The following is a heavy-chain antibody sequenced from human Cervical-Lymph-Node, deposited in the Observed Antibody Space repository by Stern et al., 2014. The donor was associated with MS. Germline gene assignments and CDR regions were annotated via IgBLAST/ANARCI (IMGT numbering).Heavy chain of an antibody. CDR1: GFTFSNYG. CDR2: IWYDGNNK. V-gene: IGHV3-33*06. CDR3: AQDSSSSLYYYAMDV. D-gene: IGHD6-6*01. J-gene: IGHJ6*02. Sequence: QVQLVQSGGGVVPPGKSLRLSCAASGFTFSNYGMQWVRQAPGKGLEWVAVIWYDGNNKYYADSVKGRFTISRDNSKNTLYLQMNSLRAEDTAVYYCAQDSSSSLYYYAMDVWGQGTSVTVSS.